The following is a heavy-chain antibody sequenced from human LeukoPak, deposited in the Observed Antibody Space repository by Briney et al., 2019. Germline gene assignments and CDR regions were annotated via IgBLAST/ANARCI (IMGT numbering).Heavy chain of an antibody. CDR2: IYPGDSDT. CDR3: ARLYYDSSGAQMYFDY. J-gene: IGHJ4*02. D-gene: IGHD3-22*01. Sequence: GESLKISCKGSGYSFTSYWIGWVRQMPGQGLEWMGIIYPGDSDTRYSPSFQGQVTISADKSISTAYLQWSSLKASDTARYYCARLYYDSSGAQMYFDYWGQGTLVTVSS. CDR1: GYSFTSYW. V-gene: IGHV5-51*01.